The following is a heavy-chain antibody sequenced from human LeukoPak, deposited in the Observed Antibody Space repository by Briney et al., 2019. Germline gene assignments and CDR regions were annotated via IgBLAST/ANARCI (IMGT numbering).Heavy chain of an antibody. V-gene: IGHV3-66*01. Sequence: GGSLRLSCAASGFTVSINYMRWVRQAPGKGLVWVAIIHRDDTTYYADSVKGRFTISRDNSENTLSLQMNSLRAEDTAVYYCARSLYFDCWGRGTLVTVSS. CDR3: ARSLYFDC. CDR2: IHRDDTT. CDR1: GFTVSINY. J-gene: IGHJ4*02.